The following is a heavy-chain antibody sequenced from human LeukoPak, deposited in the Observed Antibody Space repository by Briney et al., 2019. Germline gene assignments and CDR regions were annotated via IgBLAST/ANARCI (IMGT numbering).Heavy chain of an antibody. CDR1: GFTVSSNS. Sequence: GGSLRLSCAASGFTVSSNSMSWVRQAPGKGLEWVSVIYSGGSTYYADSVKGRFTISRDNSKNTLYLQMNSLRAEDTAVYYCARSRSGYSYGYPDWGQGTLVTVSS. CDR2: IYSGGST. J-gene: IGHJ4*02. CDR3: ARSRSGYSYGYPD. V-gene: IGHV3-53*01. D-gene: IGHD5-18*01.